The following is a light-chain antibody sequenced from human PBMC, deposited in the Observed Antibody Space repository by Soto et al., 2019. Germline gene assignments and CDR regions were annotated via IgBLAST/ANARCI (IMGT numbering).Light chain of an antibody. CDR1: SSNIGSNYD. CDR2: SND. J-gene: IGLJ3*02. CDR3: AAWDDSLNGPV. V-gene: IGLV1-44*01. Sequence: QSVLTQPPSVSGAPGQTVTISCAGTSSNIGSNYDVHWYQHLPGTAPKLLIYSNDQWPSGVPDRISGSKSGTSASLAISGLQSEDEADYYCAAWDDSLNGPVFGGGTKLTVL.